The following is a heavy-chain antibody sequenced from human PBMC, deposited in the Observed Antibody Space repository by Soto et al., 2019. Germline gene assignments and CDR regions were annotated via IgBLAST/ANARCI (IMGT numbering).Heavy chain of an antibody. D-gene: IGHD2-21*02. CDR3: ARYGGNSGYYYYGMDV. V-gene: IGHV3-21*01. Sequence: GGSLRLSCAASGFTFSSYSMNWVRQAPGKGLEWVSSISSSSSYISYADSVKGRFTISRDNAKNSLYLQMNSLRAEDTAVYYCARYGGNSGYYYYGMDVWGQGTTVTVSS. CDR1: GFTFSSYS. J-gene: IGHJ6*02. CDR2: ISSSSSYI.